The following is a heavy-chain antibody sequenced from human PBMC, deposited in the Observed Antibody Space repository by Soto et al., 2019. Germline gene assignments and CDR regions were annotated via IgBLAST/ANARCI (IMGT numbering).Heavy chain of an antibody. Sequence: EVQLVESGGTLVQPGRSLRLSCAASGFKFDDYAMHWVRQAPGKGLEWVSGISWNSGNIVYADSVKGRFTISRDNAKNSLYLQMNSLGPEDTALYYCAKGTVVVSAPRFDIWGQGTLVTVSA. CDR1: GFKFDDYA. CDR3: AKGTVVVSAPRFDI. V-gene: IGHV3-9*01. D-gene: IGHD2-21*01. CDR2: ISWNSGNI. J-gene: IGHJ4*02.